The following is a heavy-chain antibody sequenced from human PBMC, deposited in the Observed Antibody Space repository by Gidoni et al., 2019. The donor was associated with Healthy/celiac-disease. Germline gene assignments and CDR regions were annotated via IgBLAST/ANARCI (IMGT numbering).Heavy chain of an antibody. CDR2: IYYRGST. D-gene: IGHD5-18*01. CDR3: ARARGEYSYGSTGWFDY. V-gene: IGHV4-59*01. CDR1: GGSLRSYY. Sequence: QVQLQESGPGLVKPSATLSLTCTVSGGSLRSYYWRWIRQPPGKGLEWIGYIYYRGSTNYNPSLKSRVTISVDTSKNQFSLKLSSVTAADTAVYYCARARGEYSYGSTGWFDYWGQGTLVTVSS. J-gene: IGHJ4*02.